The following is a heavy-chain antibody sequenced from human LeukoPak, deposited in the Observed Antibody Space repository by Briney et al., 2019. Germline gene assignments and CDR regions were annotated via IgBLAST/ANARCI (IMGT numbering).Heavy chain of an antibody. J-gene: IGHJ4*02. CDR3: ARDAYCSSTSCYTKYFDY. D-gene: IGHD2-2*02. CDR1: GGTFSSYA. CDR2: IIPILGIA. V-gene: IGHV1-69*04. Sequence: SVKVSCKASGGTFSSYAISWVRQAPGQGLEWMGGIIPILGIANYAQKFQGRVTITADKSTSTAYMELSSLRSEDTAVYYCARDAYCSSTSCYTKYFDYWGQGTLVTVSS.